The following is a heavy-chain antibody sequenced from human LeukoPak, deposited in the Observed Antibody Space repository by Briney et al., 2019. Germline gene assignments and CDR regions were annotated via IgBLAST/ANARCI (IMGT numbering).Heavy chain of an antibody. V-gene: IGHV3-23*01. CDR2: ISDGGSDT. Sequence: GGSLRLSCAASGFTFSTYAMSWVRQAPGKGLDWVSTISDGGSDTHYADSVKGRFTISRDDSKNTLYLQMNSLRAEDTTVYYCAKALYGDYGRFDYWGQGTLVTVSS. CDR1: GFTFSTYA. CDR3: AKALYGDYGRFDY. J-gene: IGHJ4*02. D-gene: IGHD4-17*01.